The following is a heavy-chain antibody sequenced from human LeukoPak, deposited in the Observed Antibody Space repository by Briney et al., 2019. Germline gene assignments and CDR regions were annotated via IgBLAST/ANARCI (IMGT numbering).Heavy chain of an antibody. Sequence: GGSLRLSCAASGFTFSSYAMSWVGQGPGKGVEWVTDISGSGGSTYYADSVKGRITIARENSKNTLYLQMNSLRDEDTAVYYCAKDLGIFSLYDAFDIWGQGTMVTVSS. CDR1: GFTFSSYA. CDR2: ISGSGGST. CDR3: AKDLGIFSLYDAFDI. J-gene: IGHJ3*02. V-gene: IGHV3-23*01. D-gene: IGHD2-21*01.